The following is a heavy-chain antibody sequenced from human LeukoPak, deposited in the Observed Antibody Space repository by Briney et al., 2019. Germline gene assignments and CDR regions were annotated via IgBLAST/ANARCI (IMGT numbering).Heavy chain of an antibody. CDR1: GFTVSTNY. D-gene: IGHD6-19*01. CDR3: ARLSGWFDY. J-gene: IGHJ4*02. V-gene: IGHV3-66*01. CDR2: IYSGGIT. Sequence: PGGSLRLSRAASGFTVSTNYMSWVRQAPGKGLEWVSVIYSGGITYYADSVKGRFTISRDNSKNTLYLQMNSLRGEDTAVYYCARLSGWFDYWGQGTLVTVSS.